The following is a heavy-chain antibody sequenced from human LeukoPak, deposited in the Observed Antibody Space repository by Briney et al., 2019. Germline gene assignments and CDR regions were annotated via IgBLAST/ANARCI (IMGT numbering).Heavy chain of an antibody. Sequence: PGGSLRLSCAASGFTFSSYSMNWVRQAPGKGLEWVSSISSSSSYIYYADSVKGRFTISRDNAKNSLYLQMNSLRAEDTAVYYCARDEENSSGFPVTFDIWGQGTMVTVSS. CDR1: GFTFSSYS. V-gene: IGHV3-21*01. J-gene: IGHJ3*02. CDR2: ISSSSSYI. D-gene: IGHD6-19*01. CDR3: ARDEENSSGFPVTFDI.